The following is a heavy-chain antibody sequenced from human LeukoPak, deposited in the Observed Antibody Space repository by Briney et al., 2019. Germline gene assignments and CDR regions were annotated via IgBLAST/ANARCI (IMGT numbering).Heavy chain of an antibody. CDR3: ARDLHYYDSWYFDL. CDR2: ISAYNGDT. D-gene: IGHD3-22*01. Sequence: ASVKVSCKASGYTFTSFGISWVRQAPGQGPEWMGWISAYNGDTNYIQKFQGRVTMTTDTSTNTAYMELRGLTSDDTAVYYCARDLHYYDSWYFDLWGRGTLVTVSS. J-gene: IGHJ2*01. CDR1: GYTFTSFG. V-gene: IGHV1-18*01.